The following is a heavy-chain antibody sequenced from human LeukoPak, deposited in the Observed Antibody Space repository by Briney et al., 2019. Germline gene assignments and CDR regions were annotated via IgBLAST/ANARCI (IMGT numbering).Heavy chain of an antibody. CDR2: INWNGGST. CDR1: GFTFDDYG. D-gene: IGHD2-2*01. CDR3: AQLTPTGHP. V-gene: IGHV3-20*04. Sequence: GGSLRLSCAASGFTFDDYGMSWVRQAPGKGLEWVSGINWNGGSTGYADSVKGRFTISRDNSKNTLYLQMNSLRAEDTAVYYCAQLTPTGHPWGQGTLVTVSS. J-gene: IGHJ5*02.